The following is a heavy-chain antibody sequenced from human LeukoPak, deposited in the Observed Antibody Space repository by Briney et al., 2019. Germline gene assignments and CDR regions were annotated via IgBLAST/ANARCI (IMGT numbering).Heavy chain of an antibody. V-gene: IGHV3-23*01. CDR2: ISGSGGRT. CDR3: AKDVDSSGYYPSPLDY. Sequence: GGSLRLSCAASGFTFSSYAMSWVRQAPGKGLEWVSAISGSGGRTYYADSVKGRFTISRDNSKNTLYLQMNSLRAEDTAVYYCAKDVDSSGYYPSPLDYWGQGTLVTVSS. J-gene: IGHJ4*02. CDR1: GFTFSSYA. D-gene: IGHD3-22*01.